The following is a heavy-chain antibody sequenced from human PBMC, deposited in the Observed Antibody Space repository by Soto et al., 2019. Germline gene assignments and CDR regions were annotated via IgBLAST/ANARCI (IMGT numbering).Heavy chain of an antibody. CDR1: GFTFSSYS. J-gene: IGHJ4*02. D-gene: IGHD3-22*01. Sequence: GALRPSCAASGFTFSSYSMNWVRQAPGKGLEWGSSISSSSSYIYCAYSVKGRFPISRDNAKNSLYLQMNSLRAEDTAVYYCASYYYDSSGYYYFDYWGQGTLVTVSS. CDR3: ASYYYDSSGYYYFDY. CDR2: ISSSSSYI. V-gene: IGHV3-21*01.